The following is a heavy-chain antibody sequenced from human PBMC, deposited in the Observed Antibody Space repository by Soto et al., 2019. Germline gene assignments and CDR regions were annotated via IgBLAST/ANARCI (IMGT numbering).Heavy chain of an antibody. J-gene: IGHJ4*02. D-gene: IGHD3-22*01. V-gene: IGHV4-34*01. CDR2: INHSGST. Sequence: QVQLQQWGAGLLKPSETLSLTCAVYGGSFRGYYWSWIRQPPGKGLEWIGEINHSGSTNYNPSLKSRVTISVDTSKNQFSLKLSSVTAADTAVYYCARGRHSSGYYGWGQGTLVTVSS. CDR3: ARGRHSSGYYG. CDR1: GGSFRGYY.